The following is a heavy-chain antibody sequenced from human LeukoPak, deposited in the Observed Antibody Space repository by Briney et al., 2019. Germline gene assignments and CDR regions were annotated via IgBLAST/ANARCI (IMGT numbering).Heavy chain of an antibody. CDR2: IYYSGST. V-gene: IGHV4-59*08. J-gene: IGHJ6*03. D-gene: IGHD2-2*01. CDR3: ARAHCSSSTCPVGRYYMDV. Sequence: SETLSLTCTVSGGSISSYYWSWIRQPPGKGLEWIGYIYYSGSTNYNPSLKSRVTISVDTSKNQFSLKLSSVTAADTAVYYCARAHCSSSTCPVGRYYMDVWGKGTTVTVSS. CDR1: GGSISSYY.